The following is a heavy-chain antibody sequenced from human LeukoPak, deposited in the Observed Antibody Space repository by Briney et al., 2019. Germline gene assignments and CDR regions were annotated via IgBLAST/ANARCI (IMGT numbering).Heavy chain of an antibody. CDR3: ARDRALYDILTGYYPSGAFDY. V-gene: IGHV4-59*01. CDR1: GGSISSYY. J-gene: IGHJ4*02. D-gene: IGHD3-9*01. Sequence: SETLSLTCTVSGGSISSYYWSWIRQPPGNGLEWIGYIYYSGSTNDNPSLKSRVTISVDTSKNQFSLKLSSVTAADTAVYYCARDRALYDILTGYYPSGAFDYWGQGTLVTVSS. CDR2: IYYSGST.